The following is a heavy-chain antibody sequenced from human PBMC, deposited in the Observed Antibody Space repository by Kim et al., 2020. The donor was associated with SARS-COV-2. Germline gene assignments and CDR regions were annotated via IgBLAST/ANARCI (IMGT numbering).Heavy chain of an antibody. D-gene: IGHD2-15*01. J-gene: IGHJ4*02. CDR1: GFIFSSYW. CDR3: AQEPKGGY. CDR2: IKGDGSST. V-gene: IGHV3-74*01. Sequence: GGSLRLSCAASGFIFSSYWMHWVRQAPGKGLVWVSRIKGDGSSTSYADSVRGRFTISRDNTKNTLYLQMHSLRAEDTAVYYCAQEPKGGYWGQGTLVTVS.